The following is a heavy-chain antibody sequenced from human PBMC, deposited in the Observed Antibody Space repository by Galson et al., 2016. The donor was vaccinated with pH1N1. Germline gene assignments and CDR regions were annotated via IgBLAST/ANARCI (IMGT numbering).Heavy chain of an antibody. J-gene: IGHJ3*02. CDR1: GFTFSNHG. V-gene: IGHV7-4-1*02. CDR2: INTKTGHP. Sequence: SVKVSCKASGFTFSNHGINWVRQAPGQGLEWMGWINTKTGHPTYAQGFTGRFVFSLDTSVIPAHLQINSLKADDTAVYYCARETPSPSPTVLRYFDWSRGLSALDMWGRGTLVTVSS. CDR3: ARETPSPSPTVLRYFDWSRGLSALDM. D-gene: IGHD3-9*01.